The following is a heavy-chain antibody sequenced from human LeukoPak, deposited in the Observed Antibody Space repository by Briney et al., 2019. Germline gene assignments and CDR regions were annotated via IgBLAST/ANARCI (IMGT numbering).Heavy chain of an antibody. CDR3: ARLDHGDYALGY. CDR1: GASIGFYY. V-gene: IGHV4-59*08. Sequence: SETLSLTCTVSGASIGFYYWSWIRQPPGKGLEWIGYIYYSGSTNYNPSLKSRLTISLDTSQNQFSLKLTSVTAADTAVYYCARLDHGDYALGYWGQGTLVAVSS. CDR2: IYYSGST. J-gene: IGHJ4*02. D-gene: IGHD4-17*01.